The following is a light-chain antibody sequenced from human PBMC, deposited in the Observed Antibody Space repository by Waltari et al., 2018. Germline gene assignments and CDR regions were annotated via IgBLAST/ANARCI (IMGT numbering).Light chain of an antibody. J-gene: IGKJ1*01. V-gene: IGKV3-20*01. CDR3: QQYVSLPAT. CDR1: QSVSKY. CDR2: GAS. Sequence: EIVLTQSPGTLSLSPGDTAILSCRASQSVSKYLAWYQQKPGQAPRLLIFGASSRATGIPDRVSGSGSGTDLSLTISRVEPEDFAVYDCQQYVSLPATFGQGTKVEIE.